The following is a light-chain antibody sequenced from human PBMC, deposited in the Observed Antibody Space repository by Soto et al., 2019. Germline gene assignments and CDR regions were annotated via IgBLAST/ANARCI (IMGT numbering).Light chain of an antibody. V-gene: IGKV3-15*01. J-gene: IGKJ1*01. Sequence: EILMTQSPATLSVSPGERATVSCRASQSVSSNLAWYQQKPGQAPRLLIYGASTRATGIPARFSGSGSGTEFTLTISSLQSEDFAVYYCQQYNNWPRTFGQGTKVDNK. CDR3: QQYNNWPRT. CDR1: QSVSSN. CDR2: GAS.